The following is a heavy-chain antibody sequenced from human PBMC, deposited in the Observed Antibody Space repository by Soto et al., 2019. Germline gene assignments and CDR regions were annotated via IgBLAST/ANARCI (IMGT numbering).Heavy chain of an antibody. CDR2: ISLYHHST. CDR3: ARELYSCGGDCPYYMDY. V-gene: IGHV1-46*01. CDR1: GYPFTDYF. Sequence: AQLVQSGAEGKMPGASVRVSCKTSGYPFTDYFIHWVRQAPGQGLESMGIISLYHHSTSYAQKFQGRLTVTADTSTTTVYMDLSSLTSEDSAVYWCARELYSCGGDCPYYMDYWGQGTLVTVSS. D-gene: IGHD2-21*02. J-gene: IGHJ4*02.